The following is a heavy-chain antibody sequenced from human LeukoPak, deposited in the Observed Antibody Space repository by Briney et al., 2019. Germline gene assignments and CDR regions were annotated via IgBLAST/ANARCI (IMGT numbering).Heavy chain of an antibody. V-gene: IGHV3-30*15. CDR3: ARAGYYDSSVYPSGLGAFDI. CDR1: GFTFSSYA. D-gene: IGHD3-22*01. Sequence: GGSLRLSCAASGFTFSSYAMHWVREAPGKGLDWVAVISYDGSNKYYADSVKARFTISSENSKNTLYLQMSILTAEDKAVYYCARAGYYDSSVYPSGLGAFDICGQGTIVTVSS. J-gene: IGHJ3*02. CDR2: ISYDGSNK.